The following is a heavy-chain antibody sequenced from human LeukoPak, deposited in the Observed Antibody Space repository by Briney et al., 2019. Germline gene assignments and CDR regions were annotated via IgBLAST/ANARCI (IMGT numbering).Heavy chain of an antibody. V-gene: IGHV3-33*01. CDR1: GLTFSSHG. CDR2: IWYDGSKT. CDR3: ASLYGDYIDY. J-gene: IGHJ4*02. Sequence: PGRSLRLSCAASGLTFSSHGMHWVRQAPGKGLEWVALIWYDGSKTYYVDSVKGRFTISRDNSKNTLYLQMNSLRAEDTAVYYCASLYGDYIDYWGQGTLVTVSS. D-gene: IGHD4-17*01.